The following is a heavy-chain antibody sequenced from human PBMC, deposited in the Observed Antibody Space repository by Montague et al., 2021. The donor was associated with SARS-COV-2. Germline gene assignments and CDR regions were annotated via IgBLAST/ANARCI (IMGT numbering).Heavy chain of an antibody. J-gene: IGHJ5*02. Sequence: SETLSLTCTVSGGSISSYYWSWIRQPPGKGLEWIGYIYYSGRTNYNPSXXSRVTISVDTSKNQFSLKLSSVTAADTAVYYCARRALGYCSGGSCEEGFDPWGQGTLVTVSS. D-gene: IGHD2-15*01. CDR1: GGSISSYY. CDR2: IYYSGRT. V-gene: IGHV4-59*08. CDR3: ARRALGYCSGGSCEEGFDP.